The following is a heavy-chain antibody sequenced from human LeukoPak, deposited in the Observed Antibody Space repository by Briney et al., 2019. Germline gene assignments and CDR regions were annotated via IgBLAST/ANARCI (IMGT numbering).Heavy chain of an antibody. J-gene: IGHJ6*02. V-gene: IGHV3-33*08. CDR2: IWYDGGNK. Sequence: GGSLRLSCAASGFTFSSYGMHWVRQAPGKGLEWGAVIWYDGGNKYYADSVKGRFTISRDNSKNTRYLQMNSLRAEDTAVYYWARDPAGGEWLVWRYGMDVWGQGTTVTVSS. CDR3: ARDPAGGEWLVWRYGMDV. CDR1: GFTFSSYG. D-gene: IGHD6-19*01.